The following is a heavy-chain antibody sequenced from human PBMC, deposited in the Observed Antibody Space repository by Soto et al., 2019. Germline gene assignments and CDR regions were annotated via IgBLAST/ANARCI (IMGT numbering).Heavy chain of an antibody. V-gene: IGHV4-59*01. J-gene: IGHJ5*02. D-gene: IGHD6-13*01. Sequence: PSETLSITCTVSGGSISSYYWSWIRQPPGKGLEWIGYIYYSGSTNYNPSLKSRVTISVDTAKNQFSLKLSSVTAADTAVYYCARGIAAAGNDWFDPWGQGTLVTVSA. CDR1: GGSISSYY. CDR2: IYYSGST. CDR3: ARGIAAAGNDWFDP.